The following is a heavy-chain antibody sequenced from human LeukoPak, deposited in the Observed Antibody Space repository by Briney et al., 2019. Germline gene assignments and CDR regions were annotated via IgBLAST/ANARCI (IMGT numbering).Heavy chain of an antibody. V-gene: IGHV3-23*01. J-gene: IGHJ4*02. CDR3: ANIYYGSGSYRSGFDY. CDR1: GFTFSSYA. D-gene: IGHD3-10*01. Sequence: GGSQRLSCAASGFTFSSYAMSWVRQAPGKGLEWVSAISGSGGSTYYADSVKGRLTISRDNSKNTLYLQMNSLRAEDTAVYYCANIYYGSGSYRSGFDYWGQGTLVTVSS. CDR2: ISGSGGST.